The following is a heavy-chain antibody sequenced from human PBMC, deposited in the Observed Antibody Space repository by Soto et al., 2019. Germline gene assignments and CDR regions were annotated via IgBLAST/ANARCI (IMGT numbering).Heavy chain of an antibody. CDR1: GGSFSGYY. Sequence: SETLSLTCAVYGGSFSGYYWSWIRQPPGKGLEWIGEINHSGSTNYSPPLKSRVTISVDTSKNQFSLKLSSVTAADTAVYCCARGLWERVRGVIGMDVWGQGTTVTVSS. J-gene: IGHJ6*02. CDR2: INHSGST. D-gene: IGHD3-10*01. CDR3: ARGLWERVRGVIGMDV. V-gene: IGHV4-34*01.